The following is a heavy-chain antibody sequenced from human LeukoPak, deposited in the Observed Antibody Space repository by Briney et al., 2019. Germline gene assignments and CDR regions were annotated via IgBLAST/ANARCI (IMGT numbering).Heavy chain of an antibody. Sequence: SETLSLTCTVSDYSISSGYYWGWIRQPPGKGLEWIGSISHSGSTYYNPSLKSRLTISLDTSSNQFSLRLSSVTAADTARYYCARGGGDFWTFWGQGTLVTVSS. CDR1: DYSISSGYY. CDR2: ISHSGST. D-gene: IGHD3-3*01. J-gene: IGHJ4*02. V-gene: IGHV4-38-2*02. CDR3: ARGGGDFWTF.